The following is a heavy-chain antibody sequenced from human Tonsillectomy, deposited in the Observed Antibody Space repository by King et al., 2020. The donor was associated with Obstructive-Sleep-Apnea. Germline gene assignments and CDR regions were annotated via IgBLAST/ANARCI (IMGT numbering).Heavy chain of an antibody. CDR1: GFTFNSYA. D-gene: IGHD3-3*01. Sequence: VQLVESGGGLVQPGGSLRLSCAASGFTFNSYAMSWVRQAPGKGLEWVSTISVSGGNTYYADSVKGRFTISRDNSKNTLYLQMNSLRAEDTAVYYCAKGRQLRVLEWLPFDYWGQGTLVTVSS. CDR3: AKGRQLRVLEWLPFDY. V-gene: IGHV3-23*04. CDR2: ISVSGGNT. J-gene: IGHJ4*02.